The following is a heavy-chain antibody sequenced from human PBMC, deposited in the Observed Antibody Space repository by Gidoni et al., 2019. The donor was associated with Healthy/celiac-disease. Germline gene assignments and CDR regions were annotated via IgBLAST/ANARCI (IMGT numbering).Heavy chain of an antibody. CDR3: AREGRIVGATDY. J-gene: IGHJ4*02. D-gene: IGHD1-26*01. CDR1: GFTFSSYR. V-gene: IGHV3-21*01. CDR2: ISSSSSYI. Sequence: EVQLVESGGGLVKPGGSLRLSCAASGFTFSSYRMNWVRQAPGKGLEWVSSISSSSSYIYYADSVKGRFTISRDNAKNSLYLQMNSLRAEDTAVYYCAREGRIVGATDYWGQGTLVTVSS.